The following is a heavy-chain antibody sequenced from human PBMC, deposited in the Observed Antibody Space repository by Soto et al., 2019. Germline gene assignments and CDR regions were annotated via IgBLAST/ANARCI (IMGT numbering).Heavy chain of an antibody. J-gene: IGHJ4*02. CDR1: GYTFTSYD. D-gene: IGHD6-19*01. Sequence: QVQLVQSGAEVKKPGASVKVSCKASGYTFTSYDINWVRQATGQGLEWMGWMNPNSGNTGYAQKFQGRVTMTRNTPLSTAYLGRRSLRSEDPAVCCCASNYSSGWSKDWGQGTPVNGSS. CDR2: MNPNSGNT. V-gene: IGHV1-8*01. CDR3: ASNYSSGWSKD.